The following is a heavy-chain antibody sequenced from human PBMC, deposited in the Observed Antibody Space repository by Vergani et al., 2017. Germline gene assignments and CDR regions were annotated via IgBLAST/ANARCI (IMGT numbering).Heavy chain of an antibody. V-gene: IGHV4-59*08. CDR2: IYYSGST. CDR1: GGSISSYY. CDR3: ARHGLAAADY. D-gene: IGHD6-13*01. Sequence: QVQLQESGPGLVKPSETLSLTCTVSGGSISSYYWSWIRQPPGKGLEWIGYIYYSGSTNYNPSLKSRVTISVDTSKNQFSLKLSSVIAADTAVYYCARHGLAAADYWGQGTLVTVSS. J-gene: IGHJ4*02.